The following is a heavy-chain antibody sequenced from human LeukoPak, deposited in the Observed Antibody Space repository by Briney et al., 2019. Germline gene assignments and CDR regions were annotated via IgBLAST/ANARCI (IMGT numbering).Heavy chain of an antibody. CDR2: ISAYNGNT. D-gene: IGHD6-13*01. J-gene: IGHJ6*02. CDR1: GYTFTIYG. V-gene: IGHV1-18*01. CDR3: ARDIGYSSSWYHLDYYGMDV. Sequence: ASVTVSFKASGYTFTIYGISWVRQAPGQGLEGMGWISAYNGNTNYAQKLQGRVTMTTDTSTSTAYMELRSLGSDDTAVYYCARDIGYSSSWYHLDYYGMDVWGQGTTVTVSS.